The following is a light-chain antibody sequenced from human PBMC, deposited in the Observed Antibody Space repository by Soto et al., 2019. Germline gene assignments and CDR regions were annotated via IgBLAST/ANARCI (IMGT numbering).Light chain of an antibody. CDR1: SSDVGGYDY. J-gene: IGLJ1*01. Sequence: QSALTQPASVSGSPGQSIAISCTGTSSDVGGYDYVSWYQQHPDKAPKLMIYEVTKRPSGVSNRFSGSKSGNTASLTISGLQPDFDADYYSSSHSSVSTRVFGSGTILTVL. CDR3: SSHSSVSTRV. CDR2: EVT. V-gene: IGLV2-14*01.